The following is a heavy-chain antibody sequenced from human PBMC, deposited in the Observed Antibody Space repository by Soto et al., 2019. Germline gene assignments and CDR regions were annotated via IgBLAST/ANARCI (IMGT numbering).Heavy chain of an antibody. V-gene: IGHV5-51*01. CDR3: ARGIWQQLEPAFDI. CDR2: IYPDT. J-gene: IGHJ3*02. Sequence: PWDALTISWNGSGYSFTSYWIGLVRQMPGKALEWMGIIYPDTRYSPSFQGQVTISADKSISTAYLQWSSLKASDTAMYYCARGIWQQLEPAFDIWGQRTMVTV. CDR1: GYSFTSYW. D-gene: IGHD6-13*01.